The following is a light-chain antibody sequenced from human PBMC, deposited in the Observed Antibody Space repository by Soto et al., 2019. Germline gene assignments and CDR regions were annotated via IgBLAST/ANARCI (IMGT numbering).Light chain of an antibody. CDR3: QQSYSTPPAYT. J-gene: IGKJ2*01. V-gene: IGKV1-39*01. Sequence: DIQMTQSPSSLSASVGDRVTITCRASQSISSYLNWYQQKPGKAPKLLIYAASSLQSGVPSRFSGSGSGTDFTLTISSLQPEDFATYYCQQSYSTPPAYTFGQGTKVDI. CDR1: QSISSY. CDR2: AAS.